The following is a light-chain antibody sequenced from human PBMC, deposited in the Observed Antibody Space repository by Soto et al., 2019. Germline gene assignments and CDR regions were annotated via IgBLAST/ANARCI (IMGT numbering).Light chain of an antibody. CDR3: RQYGSSPSYT. CDR1: QSVSSSSY. J-gene: IGKJ2*01. V-gene: IGKV3-20*01. CDR2: GAS. Sequence: EIVLTQSPGTLSLSPGERATLSCRASQSVSSSSYLAWYQQKPGQAPRLLIYGASIRATGIPDRFSGSGSGTAFTLTISRLEPEDFAVYYCRQYGSSPSYTFGQGTKLEIK.